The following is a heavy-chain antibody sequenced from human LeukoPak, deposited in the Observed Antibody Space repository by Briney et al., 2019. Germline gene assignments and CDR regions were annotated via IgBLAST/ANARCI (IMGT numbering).Heavy chain of an antibody. Sequence: PGGSLRLSCAASGFTFSSYWMSWVRQAPGKGLEWVANIKQDGSEEYYVDSVKGRFTISRDNAKNSLYLQMNSLRAEDTAVYYCARERGYCSSTSCYKSYYYYMDVWGKGTTVTVSS. V-gene: IGHV3-7*01. CDR3: ARERGYCSSTSCYKSYYYYMDV. D-gene: IGHD2-2*02. CDR2: IKQDGSEE. J-gene: IGHJ6*03. CDR1: GFTFSSYW.